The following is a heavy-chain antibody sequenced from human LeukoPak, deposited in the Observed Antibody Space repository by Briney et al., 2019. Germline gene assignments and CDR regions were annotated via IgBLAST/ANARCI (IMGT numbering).Heavy chain of an antibody. J-gene: IGHJ4*02. D-gene: IGHD3-10*01. CDR3: AKDGVVVARYYYGSGSYLDY. V-gene: IGHV3-30*18. CDR1: GFTFSSYG. CDR2: ISYDGSNK. Sequence: PGGSLRLSCAASGFTFSSYGMHWVRQAPGKGLEWVAVISYDGSNKYSADSVKGRFTISRDNSKNTLYLQMNSLRAEVTAVYYCAKDGVVVARYYYGSGSYLDYWGQGTLVTVSS.